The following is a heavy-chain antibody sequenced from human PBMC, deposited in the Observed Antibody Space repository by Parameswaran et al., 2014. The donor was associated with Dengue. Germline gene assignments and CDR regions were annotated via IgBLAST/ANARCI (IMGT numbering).Heavy chain of an antibody. CDR3: ARHLKVGATYYYYYGMDV. CDR2: IDPSDSYT. J-gene: IGHJ6*02. D-gene: IGHD1-26*01. V-gene: IGHV5-10-1*01. Sequence: VRQGSREGLEWMGRIDPSDSYTNYSPSFQGHVTISADKSISTAYLQWSSLKASDTAMYYCARHLKVGATYYYYYGMDVWGQGTTVTVSS.